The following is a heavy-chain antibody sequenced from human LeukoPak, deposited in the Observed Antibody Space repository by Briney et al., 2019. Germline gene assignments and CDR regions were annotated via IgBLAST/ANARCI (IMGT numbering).Heavy chain of an antibody. Sequence: PETLSLTCTVSGGSLSSYYWSWIRQPPGKGLEWIGYIYYSGSTNYNPSLKSRVTISVDTSKNQFSLKLSSVTAADTAVYYCASNTLYYDSSGYLTLGFDPWGQGTLVTVSS. D-gene: IGHD3-22*01. V-gene: IGHV4-59*01. CDR2: IYYSGST. CDR1: GGSLSSYY. CDR3: ASNTLYYDSSGYLTLGFDP. J-gene: IGHJ5*02.